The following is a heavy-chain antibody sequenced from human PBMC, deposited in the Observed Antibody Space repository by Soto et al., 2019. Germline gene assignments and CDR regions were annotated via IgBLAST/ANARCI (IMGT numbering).Heavy chain of an antibody. CDR3: ARDAAVGLFDY. J-gene: IGHJ4*02. D-gene: IGHD1-26*01. V-gene: IGHV1-18*01. CDR2: INPYNGNT. Sequence: QVQLVQSGAEVKKPGASVKVSCKASGYTFTSYGISWVRQAPGQGLEWMGWINPYNGNTKYAQKLQGRVTMTTDTSTSTAHMELRSLRADDTAVYYCARDAAVGLFDYWGQRTLVTVSS. CDR1: GYTFTSYG.